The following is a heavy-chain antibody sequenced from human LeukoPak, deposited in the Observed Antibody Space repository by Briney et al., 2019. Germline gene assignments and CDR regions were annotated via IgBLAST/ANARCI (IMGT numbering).Heavy chain of an antibody. Sequence: PSETLSLTCTVSGGSIGTYYWSWVRQSPGKGLEWIGYIYVTGNRYNPYLQSRVTISVDTSRNQFFLKMSSVTAADTVVYYCARHIGGGIEDMDVWGKGTKVTVSS. CDR1: GGSIGTYY. CDR2: IYVTGN. CDR3: ARHIGGGIEDMDV. J-gene: IGHJ6*03. D-gene: IGHD3-16*02. V-gene: IGHV4-59*08.